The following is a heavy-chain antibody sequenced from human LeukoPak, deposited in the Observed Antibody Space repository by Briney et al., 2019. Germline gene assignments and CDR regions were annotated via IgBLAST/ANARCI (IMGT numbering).Heavy chain of an antibody. CDR2: ISGSGGST. J-gene: IGHJ4*02. CDR1: GFTFSSYA. V-gene: IGHV3-23*01. Sequence: PGGSLRLSCAASGFTFSSYAMSWVRQAPGKGLEWVSAISGSGGSTYYADSVKGRFTISRDNSKNTLYLQMNSLRAEDTAVYYCARDPEDIVVVVAASPDYWGQGTLVTVSS. D-gene: IGHD2-15*01. CDR3: ARDPEDIVVVVAASPDY.